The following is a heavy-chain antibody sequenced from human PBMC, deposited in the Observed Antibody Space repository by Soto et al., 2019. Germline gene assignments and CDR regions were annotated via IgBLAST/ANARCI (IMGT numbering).Heavy chain of an antibody. D-gene: IGHD2-8*01. Sequence: GASVKVSCKASGGTFSSYAISWVRQAPGQGLEWMGGIIPIFGTANYAQKFQGRVTITADESTSTAYMELSSLRSEDTAVYYCARADRLYCTNGVCYFNAFDIWGQGTMVTVS. CDR3: ARADRLYCTNGVCYFNAFDI. CDR2: IIPIFGTA. J-gene: IGHJ3*02. V-gene: IGHV1-69*13. CDR1: GGTFSSYA.